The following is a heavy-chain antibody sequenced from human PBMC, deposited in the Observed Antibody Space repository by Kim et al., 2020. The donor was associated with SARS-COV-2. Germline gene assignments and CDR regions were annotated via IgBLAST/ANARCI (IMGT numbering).Heavy chain of an antibody. CDR1: GFTFSSYS. CDR2: ISSSSSYI. CDR3: ARDEYCGGDCRNWYFDL. J-gene: IGHJ2*01. D-gene: IGHD2-21*02. Sequence: GGSLRLSCAASGFTFSSYSMNWVRQAPGKGLEWVSSISSSSSYIYYADSVKGRFTISRDNAKNSLYLQMNSLRAEDTAVYYCARDEYCGGDCRNWYFDLWGRGTLVTVSS. V-gene: IGHV3-21*01.